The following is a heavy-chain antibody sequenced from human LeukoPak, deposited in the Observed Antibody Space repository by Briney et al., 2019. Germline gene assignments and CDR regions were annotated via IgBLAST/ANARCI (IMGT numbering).Heavy chain of an antibody. CDR1: GFTFSSYS. J-gene: IGHJ4*02. CDR2: VNSDGSGT. Sequence: GGSLRLSCAASGFTFSSYSMHWVRQAPGKGLVWVSHVNSDGSGTDYADSVKGRFTISRDNAKNTLYLQMNSLRVEDTAVYYCVCLGLGGLSLDWGQGTLVTVSS. V-gene: IGHV3-74*01. CDR3: VCLGLGGLSLD. D-gene: IGHD3-16*01.